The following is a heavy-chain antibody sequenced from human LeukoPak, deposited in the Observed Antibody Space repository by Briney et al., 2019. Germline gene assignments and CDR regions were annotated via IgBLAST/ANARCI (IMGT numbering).Heavy chain of an antibody. J-gene: IGHJ3*02. CDR1: GGSISSYY. V-gene: IGHV4-4*07. Sequence: SETLSLTCTVSGGSISSYYWSWIRQPAGKGLEWIGRIYTSGSTNYNPSLKSRVTMSVDTSKNQFSLKLSSVTAADTAVYYCARVDSSSWPEDAAFDIWGQGTMVTVSS. CDR2: IYTSGST. CDR3: ARVDSSSWPEDAAFDI. D-gene: IGHD6-13*01.